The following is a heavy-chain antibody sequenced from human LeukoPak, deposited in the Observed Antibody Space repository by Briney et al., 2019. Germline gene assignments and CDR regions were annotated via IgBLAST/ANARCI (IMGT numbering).Heavy chain of an antibody. Sequence: SETLSLTCAVYGGSFSGYYWSWIRQPPGKGLEWIGEINHSGSTNYNPSLKSRVTISVDTSKNQFSLKLSSVTAADTAVYYCARGDFWSGRYYFDYWSQGTLVTVSS. J-gene: IGHJ4*02. V-gene: IGHV4-34*01. CDR1: GGSFSGYY. D-gene: IGHD3-3*01. CDR3: ARGDFWSGRYYFDY. CDR2: INHSGST.